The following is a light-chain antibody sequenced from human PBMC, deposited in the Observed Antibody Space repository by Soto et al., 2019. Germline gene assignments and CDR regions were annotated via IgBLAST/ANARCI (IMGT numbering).Light chain of an antibody. CDR3: NSYTRFSTYV. CDR1: SSDVGLYDF. V-gene: IGLV2-14*01. CDR2: EVS. J-gene: IGLJ1*01. Sequence: QSALTQPASVSGSPGQSITISCTGASSDVGLYDFVSWYQHHPGKAPKLLIFEVSYRPSGVSSRFSGSKSGNTASLTISGLQAEDEADYYCNSYTRFSTYVFGTGTKLTVI.